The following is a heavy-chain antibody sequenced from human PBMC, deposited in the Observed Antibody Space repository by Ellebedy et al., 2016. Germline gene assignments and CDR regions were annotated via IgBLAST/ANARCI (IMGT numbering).Heavy chain of an antibody. D-gene: IGHD3-10*01. J-gene: IGHJ6*02. CDR1: GFTFSEYY. Sequence: GESLKISCAASGFTFSEYYMNWIRQAPGKGLERVSYISSSGSTIYYADSVKGRFTISRENAKNSLYLQMNSLRAEDTAVYYCARDMVHSYYYGMDVWGQGTTVTVSS. CDR3: ARDMVHSYYYGMDV. V-gene: IGHV3-11*01. CDR2: ISSSGSTI.